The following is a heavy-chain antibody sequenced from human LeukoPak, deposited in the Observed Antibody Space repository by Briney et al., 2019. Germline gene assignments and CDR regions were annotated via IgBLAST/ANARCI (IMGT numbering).Heavy chain of an antibody. Sequence: GGSLRLSCAASGFTFSSYSMNWVRQAPGKGLEWVSYISSSSSTIYYADSVKGRFTISRDNAKNSLYLQMNSLRAEDTAVYYCARDDAFEVVIISFDYWGQGTLVTVSS. CDR1: GFTFSSYS. CDR2: ISSSSSTI. D-gene: IGHD3-3*01. J-gene: IGHJ4*02. CDR3: ARDDAFEVVIISFDY. V-gene: IGHV3-48*01.